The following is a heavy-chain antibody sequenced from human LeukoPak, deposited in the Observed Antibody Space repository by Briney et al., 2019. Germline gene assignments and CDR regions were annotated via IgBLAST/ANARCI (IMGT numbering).Heavy chain of an antibody. CDR2: INQDGSAK. J-gene: IGHJ4*02. CDR3: AICYSDHSDYFDY. V-gene: IGHV3-7*03. CDR1: GFTFTNYW. D-gene: IGHD4-17*01. Sequence: GGSLRLSCAASGFTFTNYWMSWVRQSPGKGLEWVANINQDGSAKYYVDSVKGRFTISRDNAKNSLYLQMNRLRTDDTAVYYCAICYSDHSDYFDYWGQGTLVTVSS.